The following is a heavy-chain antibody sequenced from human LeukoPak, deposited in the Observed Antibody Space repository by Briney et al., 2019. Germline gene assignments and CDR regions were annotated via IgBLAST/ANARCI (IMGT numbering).Heavy chain of an antibody. V-gene: IGHV4-59*01. CDR1: GGSTSNYY. J-gene: IGHJ6*03. CDR2: NSYTGGA. CDR3: ARDPIFVDDYSGYFYYYMDV. Sequence: SETLSLTCSVSGGSTSNYYWGWIRQPPGKGLEWIGYNSYTGGASYNPSLRSRVTISVDTSKNQFSLNLSSVTAADTAVYYCARDPIFVDDYSGYFYYYMDVWGKGTTVTVSS. D-gene: IGHD4-11*01.